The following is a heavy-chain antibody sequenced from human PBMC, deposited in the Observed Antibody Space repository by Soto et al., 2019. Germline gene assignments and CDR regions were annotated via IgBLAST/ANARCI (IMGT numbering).Heavy chain of an antibody. CDR3: ARSVYGSGSSAYYFDY. V-gene: IGHV3-21*01. D-gene: IGHD3-10*01. CDR1: GFTFSSYS. Sequence: GGSLRLSCAASGFTFSSYSMNWVRQAPGKGLEWVSSISSSSSYIYYADSVKGRFTISRDNAKNSLYLQMNSLRAEDTAVYYCARSVYGSGSSAYYFDYWGQGTLVTVSS. J-gene: IGHJ4*02. CDR2: ISSSSSYI.